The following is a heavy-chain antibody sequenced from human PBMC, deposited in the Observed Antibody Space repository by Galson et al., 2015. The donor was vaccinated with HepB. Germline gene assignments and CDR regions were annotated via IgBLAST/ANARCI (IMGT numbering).Heavy chain of an antibody. CDR2: ISVYNGNT. D-gene: IGHD2-15*01. V-gene: IGHV1-18*01. Sequence: SVKVSCKASGHTFTSYGIGWVRQAPGQGLEWMGWISVYNGNTNYAQKIQGRVTMSTDTSTITAYMELRSLRSDDTAVYYCARGHYCSGGSCYVRGDAFDIWGQGTLVTVSS. J-gene: IGHJ3*02. CDR3: ARGHYCSGGSCYVRGDAFDI. CDR1: GHTFTSYG.